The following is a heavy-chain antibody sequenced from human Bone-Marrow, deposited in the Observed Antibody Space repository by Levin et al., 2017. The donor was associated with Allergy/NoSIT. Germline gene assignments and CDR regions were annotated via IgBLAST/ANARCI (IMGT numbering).Heavy chain of an antibody. D-gene: IGHD4-11*01. J-gene: IGHJ5*02. Sequence: PGGSLRLSCTASGFTFGDYAMSWVRQAPGKGLEWVGFIRSKAYGGTTEYAASVKGRFTISRDDSKSIAYLQMNSLKTEDTAVYYCTRDQYSNYPEGTEGLNWFDPWGQGTLVTVSS. CDR3: TRDQYSNYPEGTEGLNWFDP. CDR1: GFTFGDYA. CDR2: IRSKAYGGTT. V-gene: IGHV3-49*04.